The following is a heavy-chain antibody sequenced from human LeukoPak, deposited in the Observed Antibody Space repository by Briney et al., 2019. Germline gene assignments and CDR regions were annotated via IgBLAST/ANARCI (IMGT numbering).Heavy chain of an antibody. CDR1: GGSFSGYY. V-gene: IGHV4-34*01. D-gene: IGHD3-10*01. J-gene: IGHJ6*01. CDR2: INHSGST. Sequence: SETLSLTCAVYGGSFSGYYWSWIRQPPGKGLEWIGEINHSGSTNYNPSLKSRVTISVDTSKNQFSLKLSSVTAADTAVYYCARGPPNYYGSGSYYKPYYYYGMDVWGQGTTVTVSS. CDR3: ARGPPNYYGSGSYYKPYYYYGMDV.